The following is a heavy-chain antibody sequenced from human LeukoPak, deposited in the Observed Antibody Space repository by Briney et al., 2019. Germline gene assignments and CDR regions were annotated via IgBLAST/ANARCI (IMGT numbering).Heavy chain of an antibody. CDR3: ANTREEYSSGWGYYYYMDV. D-gene: IGHD6-19*01. CDR1: GFTFSSYG. V-gene: IGHV3-30*02. Sequence: GGSLRLSCAASGFTFSSYGMHWVRQAPGKGLEWVAFIRYDGSNKYYADSVKGRFTISRDNSKNTLYLQMNSLRAEDTAVYYCANTREEYSSGWGYYYYMDVWGKGTTVTVSS. CDR2: IRYDGSNK. J-gene: IGHJ6*03.